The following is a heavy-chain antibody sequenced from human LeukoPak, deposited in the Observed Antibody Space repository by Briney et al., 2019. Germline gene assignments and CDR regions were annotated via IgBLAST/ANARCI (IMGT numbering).Heavy chain of an antibody. CDR2: IKSNIAGGTT. CDR1: GFTFTDAW. V-gene: IGHV3-15*01. D-gene: IGHD3-10*01. Sequence: GGSLRLSCAASGFTFTDAWMSWVSQAPGKGLEWVGHIKSNIAGGTTDYAVPVKGRFTISRDDSIDTLYLQMNSLKTEDTALYYCATEYYGSYNFWGQGALVTVSS. J-gene: IGHJ4*02. CDR3: ATEYYGSYNF.